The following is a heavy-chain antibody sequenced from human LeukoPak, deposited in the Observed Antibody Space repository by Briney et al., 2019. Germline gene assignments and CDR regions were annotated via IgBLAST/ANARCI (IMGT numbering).Heavy chain of an antibody. Sequence: PGGSLRLSCAASGFTISSFSMNWVRQAPGKGLEWVSSISSSSSYIYYADSVKGRFTISRHNAKNSLYLQMNSLRAEDTAVYYCARAYSGTYGLGYYYMDVWGKGTTVTISS. V-gene: IGHV3-21*01. D-gene: IGHD1-26*01. CDR2: ISSSSSYI. CDR1: GFTISSFS. CDR3: ARAYSGTYGLGYYYMDV. J-gene: IGHJ6*03.